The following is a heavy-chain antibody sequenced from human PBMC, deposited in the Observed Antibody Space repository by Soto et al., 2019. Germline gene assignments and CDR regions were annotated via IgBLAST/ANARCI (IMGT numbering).Heavy chain of an antibody. CDR1: VFKFVDHD. D-gene: IGHD3-10*01. J-gene: IGHJ4*02. Sequence: PGESLRLSCAGSVFKFVDHDMTLIRQAPGKWLEWVSKISGDGTTQYYADSVKGRFTVSRDNTKNSLHLQMNSLRAEDTALYYCASDPFYYASGFWGQGTLVTVSS. CDR3: ASDPFYYASGF. CDR2: ISGDGTTQ. V-gene: IGHV3-11*01.